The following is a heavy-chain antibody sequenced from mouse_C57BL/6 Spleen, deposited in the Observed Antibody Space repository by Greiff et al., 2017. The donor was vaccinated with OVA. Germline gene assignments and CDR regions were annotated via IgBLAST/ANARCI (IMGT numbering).Heavy chain of an antibody. J-gene: IGHJ2*01. D-gene: IGHD2-3*01. CDR2: ISDGGSYT. V-gene: IGHV5-4*01. CDR1: GFTFSSYA. Sequence: EVQLQQSGGGLVKPGGSLKLSCAASGFTFSSYAMSWVRQTPEKRLEWVATISDGGSYTYYPDNVKGRVTISRDNANNTLYLQMSHLKSEDTAMYYCARDLDGYYGFYYFDYWGQGTTLTVSS. CDR3: ARDLDGYYGFYYFDY.